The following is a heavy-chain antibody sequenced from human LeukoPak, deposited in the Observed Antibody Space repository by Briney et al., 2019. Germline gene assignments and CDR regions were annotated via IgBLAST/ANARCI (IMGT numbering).Heavy chain of an antibody. CDR3: AKDLNTVTTAFFVH. V-gene: IGHV3-21*06. J-gene: IGHJ4*02. CDR1: GFTFSSYA. D-gene: IGHD4-11*01. Sequence: PGGSLRLSCAASGFTFSSYAMSWVRQAPGKGLEWVSSISSSSTYIYYADSVKGRFTISRDNAKNSLYLQMNSLRAEDTAVYYCAKDLNTVTTAFFVHWGQGTLVTVSS. CDR2: ISSSSTYI.